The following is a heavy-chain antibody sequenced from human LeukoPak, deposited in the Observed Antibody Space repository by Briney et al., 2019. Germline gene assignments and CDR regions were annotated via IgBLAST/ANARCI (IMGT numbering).Heavy chain of an antibody. CDR2: ITSSGSSM. CDR1: GFTFSSYE. V-gene: IGHV3-48*03. Sequence: PGGSLRLSCVAFGFTFSSYEMNWVRQAPGKGLEWVSYITSSGSSMYYADSVKGRFTMSRDNAKKSLYLQMNSLRAEDTAVYYCARAKYDSSGYYYSGFDIWGQGTMVTVSS. J-gene: IGHJ3*02. CDR3: ARAKYDSSGYYYSGFDI. D-gene: IGHD3-22*01.